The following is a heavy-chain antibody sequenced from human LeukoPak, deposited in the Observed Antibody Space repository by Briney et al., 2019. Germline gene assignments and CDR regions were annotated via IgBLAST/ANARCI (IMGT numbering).Heavy chain of an antibody. V-gene: IGHV4-39*01. CDR1: GDSISSSHYY. J-gene: IGHJ4*02. CDR3: ATGVVVTDMRFDY. Sequence: SETLSLTCTVSGDSISSSHYYWGWIRRPPGKGLEWIGSPYYSGSTYYSPSLKSRVTISVDTSKNQFSLKVNSVTAADTAVYYCATGVVVTDMRFDYWGQGILVTVSS. CDR2: PYYSGST. D-gene: IGHD2-21*02.